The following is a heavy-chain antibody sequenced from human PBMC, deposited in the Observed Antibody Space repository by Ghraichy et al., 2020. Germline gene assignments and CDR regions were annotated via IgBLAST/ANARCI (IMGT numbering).Heavy chain of an antibody. Sequence: SETLSLTCAVYGGSFSAYYWNWFRQPPGKGLEWIGEINDSGSTDYKSSLKSRVTISIDTSKNKFLLKMKSVTAADTAVDYCARGPSKYSRIWGQGTRVTV. J-gene: IGHJ3*02. CDR3: ARGPSKYSRI. D-gene: IGHD2-21*01. CDR2: INDSGST. V-gene: IGHV4-34*01. CDR1: GGSFSAYY.